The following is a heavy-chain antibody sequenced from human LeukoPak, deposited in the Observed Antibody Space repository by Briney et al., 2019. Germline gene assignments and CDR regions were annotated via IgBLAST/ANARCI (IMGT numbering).Heavy chain of an antibody. J-gene: IGHJ4*02. V-gene: IGHV3-48*03. CDR1: GFTFTSYD. CDR3: ARDSAMGLK. CDR2: ISSSGGTK. Sequence: GGSLRLSCAVSGFTFTSYDMNWVRQAPGKGLEWVSYISSSGGTKYYADSVKGRFTISRDNAKDSLYLQMNSLRAEDTAVYYCARDSAMGLKWGQGTLVTVSS. D-gene: IGHD5-18*01.